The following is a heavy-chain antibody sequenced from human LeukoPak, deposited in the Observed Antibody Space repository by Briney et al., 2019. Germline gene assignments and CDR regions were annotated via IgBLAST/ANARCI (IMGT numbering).Heavy chain of an antibody. CDR2: IYYSRST. Sequence: PSETLSLTCTVSGGSISSYYWSWIRQPPGKGLEWIGYIYYSRSTTYNPSLKSRVTISLDTSKNQFSLKLSSVTAADTAVYYCARDRTRGYGAFDIWGQGTMVTVSS. V-gene: IGHV4-59*01. J-gene: IGHJ3*02. CDR1: GGSISSYY. D-gene: IGHD5-18*01. CDR3: ARDRTRGYGAFDI.